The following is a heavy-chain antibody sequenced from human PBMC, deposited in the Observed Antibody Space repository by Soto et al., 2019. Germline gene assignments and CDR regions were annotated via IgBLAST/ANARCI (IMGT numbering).Heavy chain of an antibody. Sequence: QVQLQESGPGLVKPSQTLSLTCTVSGGSISSGGYYWSWIRQHPGKGLKWIGFIYYSGSTYYNPSLKSRATISVDTSKNQFSLKLSSVTAADTAVYYCVRLLPNYRAFDIWGQGTMVTVSS. V-gene: IGHV4-31*03. CDR2: IYYSGST. CDR1: GGSISSGGYY. D-gene: IGHD3-22*01. CDR3: VRLLPNYRAFDI. J-gene: IGHJ3*02.